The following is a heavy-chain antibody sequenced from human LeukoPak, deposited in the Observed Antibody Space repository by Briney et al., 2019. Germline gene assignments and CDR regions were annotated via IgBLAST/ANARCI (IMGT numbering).Heavy chain of an antibody. CDR3: ARAYYDSSGFFDY. Sequence: SETLSLTCTVSGGSISSGSYYWSWIRQPAGKGLEWIGRIYTSGSTNYNPSLKSRVTISVDTFKNQFSLKLSSVTAADTAVYYCARAYYDSSGFFDYWGQGTLVTVSS. V-gene: IGHV4-61*02. CDR2: IYTSGST. J-gene: IGHJ4*02. D-gene: IGHD3-22*01. CDR1: GGSISSGSYY.